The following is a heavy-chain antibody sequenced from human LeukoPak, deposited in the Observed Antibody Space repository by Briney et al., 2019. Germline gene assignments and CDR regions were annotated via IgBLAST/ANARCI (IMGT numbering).Heavy chain of an antibody. CDR3: AKARYYDFWSGYPDY. CDR2: ISYDGSNK. D-gene: IGHD3-3*01. J-gene: IGHJ4*02. V-gene: IGHV3-30*18. CDR1: GFTFSSYG. Sequence: GRSLRLSCAASGFTFSSYGMHWVRQAPGKGLEWVAVISYDGSNKYYADSVKGRFTISRDNSKNTLYLQMNSLRAGDTAVYYCAKARYYDFWSGYPDYWGQGTLVTVSS.